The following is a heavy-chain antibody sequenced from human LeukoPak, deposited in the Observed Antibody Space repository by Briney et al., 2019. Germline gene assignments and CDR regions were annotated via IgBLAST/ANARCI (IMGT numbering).Heavy chain of an antibody. J-gene: IGHJ5*02. D-gene: IGHD5-18*01. Sequence: SGPTLVKPTQTPTLTCTFSGFSLSTSGVGVGWIRQPPGKALEWLALIYWDDDKRYSPSLKSRLTITKDTSKNQVVLTMTNMDPVDTATYYCAHSTVDTAMVMRYNWFDPWGQGTLVTVSS. CDR2: IYWDDDK. CDR1: GFSLSTSGVG. CDR3: AHSTVDTAMVMRYNWFDP. V-gene: IGHV2-5*02.